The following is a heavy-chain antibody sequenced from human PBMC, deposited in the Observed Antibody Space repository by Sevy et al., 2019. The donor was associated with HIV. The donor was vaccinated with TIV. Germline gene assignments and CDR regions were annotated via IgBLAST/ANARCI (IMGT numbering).Heavy chain of an antibody. V-gene: IGHV3-7*01. Sequence: RGSLRLSCEASGFTFSSYWMSWVRQAPGKGLEWVANIKEDGSVKYYVESVKGRFTISRDNAKNSVYLQMNSLRAEDXXXXXXXXXXGAAGSYWGLGTLVTVSS. CDR3: XXXXGAAGSY. J-gene: IGHJ4*02. D-gene: IGHD6-13*01. CDR2: IKEDGSVK. CDR1: GFTFSSYW.